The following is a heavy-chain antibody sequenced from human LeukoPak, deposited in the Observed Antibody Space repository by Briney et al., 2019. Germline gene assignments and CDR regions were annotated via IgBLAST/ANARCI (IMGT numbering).Heavy chain of an antibody. V-gene: IGHV3-20*04. CDR3: ARAPITSPFYFDY. Sequence: GGSLRLSCTTSGFAFDEHGMSWVRQVPGKGLEWVSGINWRGGSTGYADPLRGRFTISRDNAKNSLYLQMDSLRAEDTALYYCARAPITSPFYFDYWGQGTLVTVSS. CDR2: INWRGGST. D-gene: IGHD2-2*01. J-gene: IGHJ4*02. CDR1: GFAFDEHG.